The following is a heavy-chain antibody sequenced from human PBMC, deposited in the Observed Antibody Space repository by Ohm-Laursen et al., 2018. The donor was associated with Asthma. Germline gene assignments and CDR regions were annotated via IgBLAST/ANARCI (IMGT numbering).Heavy chain of an antibody. CDR1: GGSISSGDYY. Sequence: SQTLSLTCTVSGGSISSGDYYWSWIRQPPGKGLEWIGYIYYSGSTYYNPSLKSRVTISVDTSKNQFSLKLSSVTAADTAVYYCARELGYCSGGSCYGGWFDPWGQGTLVTVSS. CDR2: IYYSGST. D-gene: IGHD2-15*01. V-gene: IGHV4-30-4*01. J-gene: IGHJ5*02. CDR3: ARELGYCSGGSCYGGWFDP.